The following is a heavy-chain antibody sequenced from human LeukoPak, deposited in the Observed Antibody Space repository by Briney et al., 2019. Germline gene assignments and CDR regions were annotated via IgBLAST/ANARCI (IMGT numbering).Heavy chain of an antibody. D-gene: IGHD4-17*01. V-gene: IGHV1-69*05. CDR2: IIPIFGTA. CDR1: GGTFSSYA. J-gene: IGHJ6*03. CDR3: ARRAQHITVTPDAYYYYYYMDV. Sequence: SVKVSCKASGGTFSSYAISWVRQAPGQGLEWMGGIIPIFGTANYAQKFQGRVTITTDESTSTAYMELSSLRSEDTAAYYCARRAQHITVTPDAYYYYYYMDVWGKGTTVTVSS.